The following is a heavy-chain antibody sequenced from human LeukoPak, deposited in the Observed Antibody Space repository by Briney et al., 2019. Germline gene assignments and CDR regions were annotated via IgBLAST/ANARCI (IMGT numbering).Heavy chain of an antibody. Sequence: SGGSLRLSCAASGFTFSSYGMHWVRQAPGKGLEWVAFIRYDGSNKYYADSVKGRFTISRDNAKNSLYLQMNSLRSDDTAVYYCARVGDAYCGGDCYPTDDAFDIWGQGTMVTVSS. D-gene: IGHD2-21*02. CDR3: ARVGDAYCGGDCYPTDDAFDI. J-gene: IGHJ3*02. V-gene: IGHV3-30*02. CDR1: GFTFSSYG. CDR2: IRYDGSNK.